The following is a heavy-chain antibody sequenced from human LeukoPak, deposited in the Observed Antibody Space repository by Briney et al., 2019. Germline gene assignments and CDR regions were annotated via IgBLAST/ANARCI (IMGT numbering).Heavy chain of an antibody. V-gene: IGHV1-2*02. CDR3: ARDPRYSDFHLGSGAFDL. CDR1: GYTFTGYY. D-gene: IGHD5-12*01. J-gene: IGHJ3*01. Sequence: ASVKVSCKASGYTFTGYYMHWVRQAPGQGLEWMGWINPNSGGTNYAQKFQGRVTMTRDTSISTAYMKLSSLRSEDTAVYYCARDPRYSDFHLGSGAFDLWGQGTMVTVS. CDR2: INPNSGGT.